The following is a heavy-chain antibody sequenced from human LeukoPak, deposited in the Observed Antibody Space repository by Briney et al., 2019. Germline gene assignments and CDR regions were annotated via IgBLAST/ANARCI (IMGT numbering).Heavy chain of an antibody. CDR3: ARVEYTYYSNSGGHELRWGTNWFDP. Sequence: EASVKVSCKASGYTFTNYGISWVRQAPGQGLEWMGWISGSNGDTKYPQSLQGRVTMTTDTSTSTAYMELRSLRSDDTAVYYCARVEYTYYSNSGGHELRWGTNWFDPWGQGTLVTVSS. CDR2: ISGSNGDT. J-gene: IGHJ5*02. CDR1: GYTFTNYG. V-gene: IGHV1-18*01. D-gene: IGHD2/OR15-2a*01.